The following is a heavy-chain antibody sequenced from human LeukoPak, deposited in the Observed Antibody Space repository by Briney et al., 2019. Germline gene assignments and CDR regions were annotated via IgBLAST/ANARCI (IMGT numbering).Heavy chain of an antibody. D-gene: IGHD4-17*01. J-gene: IGHJ6*02. CDR3: ARLDYGDYDRKYYYGMDV. CDR2: IYYSGST. Sequence: SETLSLTCSVSIGSISSSKWWSWIRQPPGKGLEWIGYIYYSGSTNYNPSLKSRVTISVDTSKNQFSLKLSSVTAADTAVYYCARLDYGDYDRKYYYGMDVWGQGTTVTVSS. V-gene: IGHV4-61*01. CDR1: IGSISSSKW.